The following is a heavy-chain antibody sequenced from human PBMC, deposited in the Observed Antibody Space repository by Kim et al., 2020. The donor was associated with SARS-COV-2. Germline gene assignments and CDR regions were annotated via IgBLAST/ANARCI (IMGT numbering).Heavy chain of an antibody. J-gene: IGHJ4*02. CDR3: ARGPWIDDIVGTTVSDY. D-gene: IGHD1-26*01. CDR1: GGSISSSSYY. V-gene: IGHV4-39*01. CDR2: IYYGGST. Sequence: SETLSLTCTVSGGSISSSSYYWGWIRQPPGKGLEWIGSIYYGGSTYYNPSLKSRVTISVDTSKNQFSLKLSSVTAADTAVYYCARGPWIDDIVGTTVSDYWGQGTLVTVSS.